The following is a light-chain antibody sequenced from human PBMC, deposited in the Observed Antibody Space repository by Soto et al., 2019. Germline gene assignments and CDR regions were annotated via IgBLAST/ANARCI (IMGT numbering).Light chain of an antibody. V-gene: IGLV1-47*01. CDR2: RNN. CDR1: SSNIGSNY. CDR3: AAWDDSLSGVV. J-gene: IGLJ3*02. Sequence: QSVLNQPPSASGTPGQRVTISCSGSSSNIGSNYVYWYQQLPGTAPKLLIYRNNQRPSGVPDRFSGSKSGTSASLAISGLRSEDDANYYCAAWDDSLSGVVFGGGTKLTVL.